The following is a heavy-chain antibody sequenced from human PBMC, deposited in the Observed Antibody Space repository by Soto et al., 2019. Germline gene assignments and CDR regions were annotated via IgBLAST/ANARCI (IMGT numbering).Heavy chain of an antibody. Sequence: PGESLKISCQCSGYSFTIYWISWVRQMPGKGLEWMGRIDPSDSYTNYSPSFQGHVTISADKSISTAYLQGSSLKASDTAMYYCARHAGYCSSTSCYTNYYYYGMDVWGQGTTVTVSS. D-gene: IGHD2-2*02. CDR1: GYSFTIYW. J-gene: IGHJ6*02. V-gene: IGHV5-10-1*01. CDR2: IDPSDSYT. CDR3: ARHAGYCSSTSCYTNYYYYGMDV.